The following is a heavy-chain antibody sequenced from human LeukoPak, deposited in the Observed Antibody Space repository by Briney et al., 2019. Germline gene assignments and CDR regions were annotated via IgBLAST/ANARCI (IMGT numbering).Heavy chain of an antibody. V-gene: IGHV1-69*04. CDR3: ARDYCSSTSCPRRYNYYYGMNG. CDR2: IIPILGIA. J-gene: IGHJ6*02. CDR1: GGTFSSYT. D-gene: IGHD2-2*01. Sequence: GASVKVSCKASGGTFSSYTISWVRQAPGQGLEWMGRIIPILGIANYAQKFQGRVTITADKSTSTAYMELSSLRSEDTAVYYCARDYCSSTSCPRRYNYYYGMNGWSQGSTVTVSS.